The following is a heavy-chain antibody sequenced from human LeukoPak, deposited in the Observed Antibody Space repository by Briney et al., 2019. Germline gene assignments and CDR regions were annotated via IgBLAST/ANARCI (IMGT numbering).Heavy chain of an antibody. D-gene: IGHD3-22*01. Sequence: GDSLKISCKGSGYSFTNYWIGWVCQVPGKGLEWMGIIYPGDSDVRYSPSFQGQVTISADKSISTAYLQWSSLKASDTAMYYCARRESSGSIDYWGQGTLVTVSS. CDR1: GYSFTNYW. CDR2: IYPGDSDV. CDR3: ARRESSGSIDY. J-gene: IGHJ4*02. V-gene: IGHV5-51*01.